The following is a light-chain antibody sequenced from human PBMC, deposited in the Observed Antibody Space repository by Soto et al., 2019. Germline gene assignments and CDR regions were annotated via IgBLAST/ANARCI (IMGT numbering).Light chain of an antibody. CDR3: SSFTTSSTYV. J-gene: IGLJ1*01. CDR1: SSDVGSNNR. CDR2: DVT. Sequence: QSALTQPPSVSGSPGQSVAISCSGSSSDVGSNNRVSWYQQSPGTAPKLMIYDVTNRPSGVPDRFSGSKSGNTASLTISGLQAEDEDDYYCSSFTTSSTYVFGTGTKVTVL. V-gene: IGLV2-18*02.